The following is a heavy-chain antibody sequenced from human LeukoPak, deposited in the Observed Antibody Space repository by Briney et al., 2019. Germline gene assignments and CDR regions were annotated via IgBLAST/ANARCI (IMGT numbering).Heavy chain of an antibody. V-gene: IGHV4-39*07. Sequence: SETLSLTCTVSGGSISSSGYYWAWIRQPPGKGLGCIGSIYYSGSTNYNPSLKSRVTISVDTSKNQFSLKLSSVTAADTAVYYCARMYYYDSSGYGGFDYWGQGTLVTVSS. CDR3: ARMYYYDSSGYGGFDY. J-gene: IGHJ4*02. CDR2: IYYSGST. D-gene: IGHD3-22*01. CDR1: GGSISSSGYY.